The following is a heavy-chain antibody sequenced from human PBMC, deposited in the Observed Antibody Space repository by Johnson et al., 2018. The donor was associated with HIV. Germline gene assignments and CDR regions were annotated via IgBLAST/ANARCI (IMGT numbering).Heavy chain of an antibody. CDR1: GFTFSSYG. CDR3: ARDEGIEWELLPNAFDI. V-gene: IGHV3-20*04. Sequence: VLLVESGGGVVQPGRSLRLSCAASGFTFSSYGMHWVRQAPGKGLEWVSGINWNGGSTGYADSVKGRFTISRDNAKNSLYLQMNSLRAEDTALYYCARDEGIEWELLPNAFDIWGQGTMVTVSS. J-gene: IGHJ3*02. D-gene: IGHD1-26*01. CDR2: INWNGGST.